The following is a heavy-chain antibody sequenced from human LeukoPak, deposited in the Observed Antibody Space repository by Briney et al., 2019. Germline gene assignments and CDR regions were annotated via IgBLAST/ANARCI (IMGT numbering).Heavy chain of an antibody. Sequence: GGSLRLSCAASGFSFSTYSMNWVRQAPGKGLEWVSSISSRSDYIYYADSVKGRFTISRDNAKNSLYLQMNSLRAEDTAAYYCARDSRWYDYCGQGALVTVSS. CDR3: ARDSRWYDY. D-gene: IGHD6-13*01. V-gene: IGHV3-21*01. J-gene: IGHJ4*02. CDR2: ISSRSDYI. CDR1: GFSFSTYS.